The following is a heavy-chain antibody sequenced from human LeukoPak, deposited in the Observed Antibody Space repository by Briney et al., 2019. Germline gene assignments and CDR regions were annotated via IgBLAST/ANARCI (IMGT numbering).Heavy chain of an antibody. CDR3: ASRNDILTGYVFDF. V-gene: IGHV4-39*01. CDR2: IYYSGST. Sequence: SETLSLTCTVSGDSVSSSIYYWGWIRQPPGKGLEWIGSIYYSGSTSYNPSLKSRVTISVDTSKNQFSLKLTSVTAADTAVYYCASRNDILTGYVFDFWGQGTLVTVSS. J-gene: IGHJ4*02. CDR1: GDSVSSSIYY. D-gene: IGHD3-9*01.